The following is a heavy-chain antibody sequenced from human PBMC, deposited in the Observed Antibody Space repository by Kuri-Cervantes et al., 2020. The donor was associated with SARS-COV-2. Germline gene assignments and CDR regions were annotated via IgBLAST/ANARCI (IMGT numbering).Heavy chain of an antibody. V-gene: IGHV3-23*01. J-gene: IGHJ6*03. D-gene: IGHD1-7*01. Sequence: GESLKISCAASGFTFSDYYMSWIRQAPGKGLEWVSAISGSGGSTYYAYSVKGRFTISRDNSKNTLYLQMNSLRAEDTAVYYCAKDSVTSLTGTQEWYYYYMDVWGKGTTVTVSS. CDR3: AKDSVTSLTGTQEWYYYYMDV. CDR1: GFTFSDYY. CDR2: ISGSGGST.